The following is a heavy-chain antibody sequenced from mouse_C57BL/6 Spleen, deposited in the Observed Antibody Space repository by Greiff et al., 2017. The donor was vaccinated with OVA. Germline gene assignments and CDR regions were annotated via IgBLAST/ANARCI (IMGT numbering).Heavy chain of an antibody. CDR3: ARDRGEYYFDY. CDR2: ISDGGSYT. D-gene: IGHD3-1*01. V-gene: IGHV5-4*01. Sequence: EVQVVESGGGLVKPGGSLKLSCAASGFTFSSYAMSWVRQTPEKRLEWVATISDGGSYTYYPDNVKGRFTISRDNAKNNLYLQMSHLKSEDTAMYYCARDRGEYYFDYWGQGTTLTVSS. CDR1: GFTFSSYA. J-gene: IGHJ2*01.